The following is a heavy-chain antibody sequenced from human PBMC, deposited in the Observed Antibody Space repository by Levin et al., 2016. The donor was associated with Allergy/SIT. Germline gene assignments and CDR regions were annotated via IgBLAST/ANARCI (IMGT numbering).Heavy chain of an antibody. Sequence: DSVQGRFTISRDNSKDTLYLQMNSLRAEDTAMYYCARGGGVRYCSSSSCPSYFDYWGQGTLVTVSS. J-gene: IGHJ4*02. D-gene: IGHD2-2*01. V-gene: IGHV3-30*07. CDR3: ARGGGVRYCSSSSCPSYFDY.